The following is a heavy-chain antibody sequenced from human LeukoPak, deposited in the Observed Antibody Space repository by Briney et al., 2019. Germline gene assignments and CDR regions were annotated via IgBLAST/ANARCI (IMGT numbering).Heavy chain of an antibody. CDR3: ARIFGSSWFGDYFDN. J-gene: IGHJ4*02. Sequence: SETLTLTCTVSGGSISNSSYYWGWIRQPPGQGLVSIGSMYYRGSTYSNPSLKRRITVPVDTSKNQFSLKLTSVTASDTAVYYCARIFGSSWFGDYFDNWGLGTLVTVSS. CDR2: MYYRGST. D-gene: IGHD6-6*01. V-gene: IGHV4-39*01. CDR1: GGSISNSSYY.